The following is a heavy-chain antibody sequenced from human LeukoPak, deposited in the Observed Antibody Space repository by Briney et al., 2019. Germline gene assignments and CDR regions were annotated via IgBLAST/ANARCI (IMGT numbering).Heavy chain of an antibody. CDR2: IYPGDSDT. CDR1: GYSFTSYW. Sequence: GESLKISCKGSGYSFTSYWIGWVRQMPGKGLEWMGIIYPGDSDTRYSPSFQGQVTISADKSISTAYLQWSSLKASGTAMYYCARQWELRTDAFDIWGQGTMVTVSS. V-gene: IGHV5-51*01. CDR3: ARQWELRTDAFDI. D-gene: IGHD1-26*01. J-gene: IGHJ3*02.